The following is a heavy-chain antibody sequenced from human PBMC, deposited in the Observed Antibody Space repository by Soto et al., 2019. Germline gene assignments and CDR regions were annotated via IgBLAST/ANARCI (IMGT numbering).Heavy chain of an antibody. CDR2: MYYSGST. J-gene: IGHJ5*02. CDR3: ARYPIFGVVNWFDP. Sequence: ETLSLTCTVSGGSISSSSYFWGWIRQPPGKGLEWIGSMYYSGSTYYNPSLKSRVTISVDTSKNQFSLKLSSVTAADTAVYYCARYPIFGVVNWFDPWGQGTLVTVSS. D-gene: IGHD3-3*01. V-gene: IGHV4-39*07. CDR1: GGSISSSSYF.